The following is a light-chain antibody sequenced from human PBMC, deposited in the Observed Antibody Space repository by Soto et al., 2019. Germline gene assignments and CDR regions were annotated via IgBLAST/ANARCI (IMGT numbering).Light chain of an antibody. CDR2: GAS. CDR3: QQYRKWPRT. J-gene: IGKJ1*01. CDR1: QSVTSSF. Sequence: EVVLTQSPGTLSLSPGERATLSCRTSQSVTSSFLSWFQQKPGQPPRLLLYGASRRATGTPDRFSGSGSGTDFTLIISSLQSEDYAVYYCQQYRKWPRTFGQGTKLDIK. V-gene: IGKV3-20*01.